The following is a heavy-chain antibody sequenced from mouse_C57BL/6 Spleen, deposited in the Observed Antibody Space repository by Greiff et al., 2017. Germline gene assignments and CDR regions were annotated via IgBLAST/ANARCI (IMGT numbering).Heavy chain of an antibody. Sequence: QVQLQQSGAELVRPGASVTLSCKASGYTFTDYEMHWVKQTPVHGLEWIGAIDPETGGTAYKQKFKGKAILTADKSSSTASLELRSLTSEDSAVYYCTRLGREAWFAYWGQGTLVTVSA. J-gene: IGHJ3*01. CDR1: GYTFTDYE. V-gene: IGHV1-15*01. CDR2: IDPETGGT. CDR3: TRLGREAWFAY.